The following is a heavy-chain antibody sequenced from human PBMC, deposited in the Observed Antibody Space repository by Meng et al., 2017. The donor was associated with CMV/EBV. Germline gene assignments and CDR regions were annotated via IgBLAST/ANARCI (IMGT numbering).Heavy chain of an antibody. J-gene: IGHJ4*02. CDR1: GFTFSSYW. CDR3: SRVANWGGVGGPLDY. Sequence: GGSLRLSCAASGFTFSSYWMHWVRQAPGKGLVWVSRINSDGSSKSYADSVRGRCTISRDNAKNTLYLQMNSLSAEDTAVYYWSRVANWGGVGGPLDYWGQGTLVTVSS. CDR2: INSDGSSK. D-gene: IGHD7-27*01. V-gene: IGHV3-74*01.